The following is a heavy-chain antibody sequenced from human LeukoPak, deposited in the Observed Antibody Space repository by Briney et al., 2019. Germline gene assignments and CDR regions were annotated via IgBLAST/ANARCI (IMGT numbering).Heavy chain of an antibody. D-gene: IGHD6-19*01. Sequence: SETLSLTCTVSGGSIRSYYWNWIRQPAGKGLEWIGRIYISGSSNYNPSLKSRVTMSEDTPKNQVSLKLTSVTAADTAVYYCARDPSAVAGFFDYWGQGTLVTVSS. CDR2: IYISGSS. CDR3: ARDPSAVAGFFDY. J-gene: IGHJ4*02. CDR1: GGSIRSYY. V-gene: IGHV4-4*07.